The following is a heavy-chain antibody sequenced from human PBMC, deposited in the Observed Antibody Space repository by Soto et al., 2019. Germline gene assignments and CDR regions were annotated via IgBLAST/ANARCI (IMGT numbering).Heavy chain of an antibody. CDR2: IIPIFGTA. CDR1: GGTXXSYA. V-gene: IGHV1-69*01. CDR3: ARSNHYYYYGMDV. J-gene: IGHJ6*02. Sequence: QVQLXXXXXEVKKPGSSVKVSCKASGGTXXSYAISWVRQAPXXXXEWMGGIIPIFGTANYAQKFQGRVTITADESTSTAYMELSSLRSEDTAVYYCARSNHYYYYGMDVWGQGTTVTVSS. D-gene: IGHD4-4*01.